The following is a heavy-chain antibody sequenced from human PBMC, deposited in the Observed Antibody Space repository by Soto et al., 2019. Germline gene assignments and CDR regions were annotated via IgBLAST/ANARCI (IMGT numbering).Heavy chain of an antibody. D-gene: IGHD3-10*01. Sequence: QVQLVESGGGLVKPGGSLRLSCAASGFIFSDLYMTWIRQAPGKGLEWLSYISGGGETIHYADSVRGRFTVSRDNRRKLLYLQMSSLRAEDTAVYYCAADPYYYASGYWGQGTLVTVSS. CDR3: AADPYYYASGY. CDR1: GFIFSDLY. V-gene: IGHV3-11*01. J-gene: IGHJ4*02. CDR2: ISGGGETI.